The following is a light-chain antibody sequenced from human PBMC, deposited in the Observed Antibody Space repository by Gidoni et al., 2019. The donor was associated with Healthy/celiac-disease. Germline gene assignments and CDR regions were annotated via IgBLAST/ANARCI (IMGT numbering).Light chain of an antibody. CDR3: QSYDSSLSAL. CDR2: GNS. CDR1: SSNIGAGYD. Sequence: QSLLTQPPSVPGAPGQRVTISCTGSSSNIGAGYDVHWYQQLPGTAPKLLVNGNSNRPSGVPDRFSGSKSGTSASLAITGLQAEDEADYYCQSYDSSLSALFGGGTKLTVL. J-gene: IGLJ2*01. V-gene: IGLV1-40*01.